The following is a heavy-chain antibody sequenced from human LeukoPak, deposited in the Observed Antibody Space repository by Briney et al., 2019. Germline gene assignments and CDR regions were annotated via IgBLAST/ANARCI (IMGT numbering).Heavy chain of an antibody. Sequence: GGSLRLSCAASGFTFSSYAMSWVRQAPGKGLEWVSAISGSGGSTYYADSVKGRFTISRDNSKNTLYLQMNSLRAEDTAVYYCAKSPGNYEWGEFEYWGQGTLVTVSP. D-gene: IGHD4-11*01. CDR2: ISGSGGST. J-gene: IGHJ4*02. CDR3: AKSPGNYEWGEFEY. V-gene: IGHV3-23*01. CDR1: GFTFSSYA.